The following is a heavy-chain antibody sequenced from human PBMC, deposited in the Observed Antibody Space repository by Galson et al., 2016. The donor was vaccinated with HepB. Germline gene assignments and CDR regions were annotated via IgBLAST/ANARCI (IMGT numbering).Heavy chain of an antibody. V-gene: IGHV4-59*02. CDR1: GVSVSSHY. J-gene: IGHJ4*02. CDR3: ARGGGSPYHDHEFDN. CDR2: VYYSGST. D-gene: IGHD1-14*01. Sequence: SETLSLTCSVSGVSVSSHYWSWIRLAPGKGLEWIANVYYSGSTIYSPSLNSRVTISVDTSMNRFSLELVSVSAADTAVYCARGGGSPYHDHEFDNWGQGTLVTVSS.